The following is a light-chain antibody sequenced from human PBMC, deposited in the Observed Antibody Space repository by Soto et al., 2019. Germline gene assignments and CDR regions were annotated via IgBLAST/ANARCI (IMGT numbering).Light chain of an antibody. J-gene: IGKJ1*01. CDR3: QQYNSYSSAWT. CDR1: QTISSW. CDR2: KAS. Sequence: DIQMTQSPATLSVSVGDRVTITCRASQTISSWLAWYQHKPGKAPKLLIYKASTLKSGVPSRFSGSGSGTEFTLTISSLQPDDFATYYCQQYNSYSSAWTFGQGTKVDIK. V-gene: IGKV1-5*03.